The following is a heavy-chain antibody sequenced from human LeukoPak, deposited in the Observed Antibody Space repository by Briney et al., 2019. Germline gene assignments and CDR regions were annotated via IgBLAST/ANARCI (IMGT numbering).Heavy chain of an antibody. D-gene: IGHD3-22*01. CDR3: ARGGANDQYDYSGFYTRYFDY. V-gene: IGHV3-30-3*01. CDR1: GFTFSSYA. Sequence: PGGSLRLSCEASGFTFSSYATHWVRQAPGKGLEWVAVISSDGTNKYYADSVKGRFTISRDNSKNTLDLQMNSLRAEDTAVYYCARGGANDQYDYSGFYTRYFDYWGQGTLVTVSS. CDR2: ISSDGTNK. J-gene: IGHJ4*02.